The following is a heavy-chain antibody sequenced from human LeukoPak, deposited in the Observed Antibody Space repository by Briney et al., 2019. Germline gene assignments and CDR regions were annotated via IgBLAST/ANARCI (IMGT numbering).Heavy chain of an antibody. J-gene: IGHJ4*02. D-gene: IGHD5-18*01. CDR1: GFTFTLYW. V-gene: IGHV3-7*01. CDR3: ARDRRDGYGYNF. CDR2: IKQDGGET. Sequence: PGGSPRLSCAASGFTFTLYWMSWVHQAPGKGLEWVANIKQDGGETYYVDSVKGRFTISRDNAKNSLYLQMNSLTAEDTAVYYCARDRRDGYGYNFWGQGTLVTVSS.